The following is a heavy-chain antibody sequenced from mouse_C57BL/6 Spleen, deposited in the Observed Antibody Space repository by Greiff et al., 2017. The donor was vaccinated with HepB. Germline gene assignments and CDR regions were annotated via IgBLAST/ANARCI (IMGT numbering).Heavy chain of an antibody. CDR1: GYTFTSYG. V-gene: IGHV1-81*01. CDR3: ARLITTVVARRYFDV. D-gene: IGHD1-1*01. Sequence: VQLQQSGAELARPGASVKLSCKASGYTFTSYGISWVKQRTGQGLEWIGEIYPRSGNTYYNEKFKGKATLTADKSSSTAYMELRSLTSEDSAVYFCARLITTVVARRYFDVWGTGTTVTVSS. CDR2: IYPRSGNT. J-gene: IGHJ1*03.